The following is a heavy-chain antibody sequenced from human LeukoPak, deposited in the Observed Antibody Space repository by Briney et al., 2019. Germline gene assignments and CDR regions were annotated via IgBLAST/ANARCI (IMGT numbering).Heavy chain of an antibody. CDR3: ARAGAYSYGKFDY. D-gene: IGHD5-18*01. Sequence: SETLSLTCTVSGGSISSYYWSWIRQPPGKGLEWIGYIYYSGSTNYNPSLKSRVTISADTSKNQFSLKLSSVTAADTAVYYCARAGAYSYGKFDYWGQGTLVTVSS. CDR2: IYYSGST. J-gene: IGHJ4*02. V-gene: IGHV4-59*01. CDR1: GGSISSYY.